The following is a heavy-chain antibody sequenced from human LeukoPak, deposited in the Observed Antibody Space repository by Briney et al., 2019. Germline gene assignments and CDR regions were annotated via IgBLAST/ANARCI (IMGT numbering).Heavy chain of an antibody. CDR2: IYSGDSDI. CDR3: ASSLYDSSAFDI. J-gene: IGHJ3*02. V-gene: IGHV5-51*01. D-gene: IGHD3-22*01. CDR1: GYHFTSYW. Sequence: GGSLKISCKGSGYHFTSYWIGWVRQMPGQGLEGMGIIYSGDSDIRYSPSFQGHVTTSAHKSISTAYLQWSSLTASDTAMYYCASSLYDSSAFDIWGQGTMVTVSS.